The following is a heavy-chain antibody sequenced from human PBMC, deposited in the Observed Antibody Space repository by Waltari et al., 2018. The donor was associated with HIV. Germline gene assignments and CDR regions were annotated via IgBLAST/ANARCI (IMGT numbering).Heavy chain of an antibody. CDR2: IYTSGST. Sequence: QVQLQESGPGLVKPSETLSLTCTVSGGSISSYYWSWIRQPAGKGLEWIGRIYTSGSTNYNPSLKSRVTMSVDTSKNQFSLKLSSVTAADTAVYYCARTQTIFGVVYFDYWGQGTLVTVSS. D-gene: IGHD3-3*01. J-gene: IGHJ4*02. CDR3: ARTQTIFGVVYFDY. CDR1: GGSISSYY. V-gene: IGHV4-4*07.